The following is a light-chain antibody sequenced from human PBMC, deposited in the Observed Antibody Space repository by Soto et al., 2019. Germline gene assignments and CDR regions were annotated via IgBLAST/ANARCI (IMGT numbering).Light chain of an antibody. CDR2: GAY. V-gene: IGKV3-15*01. CDR3: QQYNIWPPIT. J-gene: IGKJ5*01. Sequence: EIVMTHSPATLSVSPGERATLSGRSSQSVSSNLAWYQQKPGQAPRLLIYGAYTRAAGVPARFSGSGSGTEFTLTITSLQSEDIALYYCQQYNIWPPITFGQGTRLEIK. CDR1: QSVSSN.